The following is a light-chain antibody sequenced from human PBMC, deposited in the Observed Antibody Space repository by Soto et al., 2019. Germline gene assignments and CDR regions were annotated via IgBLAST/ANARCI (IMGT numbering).Light chain of an antibody. Sequence: VLTQSPDTLSFSKGERATRACRASQSVSSNYLAWYQQKPGQAPRLLFYGASSRATGIPDRFSGSGSGADFTLTISSLQSEDFAVYDCQQYNNWRGTFGQGTKV. CDR2: GAS. V-gene: IGKV3-20*01. J-gene: IGKJ1*01. CDR1: QSVSSNY. CDR3: QQYNNWRGT.